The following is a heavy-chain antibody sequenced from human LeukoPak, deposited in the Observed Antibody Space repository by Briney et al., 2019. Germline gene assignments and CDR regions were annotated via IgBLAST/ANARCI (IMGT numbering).Heavy chain of an antibody. CDR3: ARSYAGGAPYNWFDP. J-gene: IGHJ5*02. D-gene: IGHD4-23*01. V-gene: IGHV1-69*13. CDR1: GYTFTSYA. Sequence: SVKVSCKASGYTFTSYAISWVRQAPGRGLEWMGGIIPIFGTANYAQKFQGRVTITADESTSTAYMELSSLRSEDTAVYCCARSYAGGAPYNWFDPWGQGTLVTVSS. CDR2: IIPIFGTA.